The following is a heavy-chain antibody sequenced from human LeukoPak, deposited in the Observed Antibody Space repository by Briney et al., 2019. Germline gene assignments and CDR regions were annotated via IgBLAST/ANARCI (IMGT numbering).Heavy chain of an antibody. J-gene: IGHJ3*02. CDR2: ISSSSSTI. CDR3: ARAPDFWSGYPWAFDI. D-gene: IGHD3-3*01. CDR1: GFTFSSYS. V-gene: IGHV3-48*01. Sequence: PGGSLRLSCAASGFTFSSYSMNWVRQAPGKGLEWVSYISSSSSTIYYADSVKGRFTISRDNAKNSLYLQMNSLRAEDTAVYYCARAPDFWSGYPWAFDIWGQGTMVTVSS.